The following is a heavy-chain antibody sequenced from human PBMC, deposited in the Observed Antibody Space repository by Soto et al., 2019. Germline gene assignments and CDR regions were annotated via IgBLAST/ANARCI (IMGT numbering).Heavy chain of an antibody. CDR1: GGTFSSYA. Sequence: ASVKVSCKASGGTFSSYAISWVRQAPGQGLEWMGGIIPIFGTANYAQKFQGRVTITADESTSTAYMELSSLRSEDTAVYYCAKRYGSGSYENWFDPWGQGTLVTGFS. V-gene: IGHV1-69*13. CDR3: AKRYGSGSYENWFDP. D-gene: IGHD3-10*01. CDR2: IIPIFGTA. J-gene: IGHJ5*02.